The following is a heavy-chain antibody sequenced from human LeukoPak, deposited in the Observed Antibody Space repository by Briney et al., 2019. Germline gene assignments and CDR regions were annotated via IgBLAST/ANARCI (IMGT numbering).Heavy chain of an antibody. V-gene: IGHV3-66*01. J-gene: IGHJ4*02. CDR2: MYSGGST. Sequence: GGSLRLSCAASGFTVSNTYMSWVRQAPAQGLEWVSVMYSGGSTDYADSVKGRFTIPRDNSKNTVYLQMNSLEDEDTAVYYCAAVVGPSAFDCWGQGTLVTVSS. CDR3: AAVVGPSAFDC. D-gene: IGHD1-26*01. CDR1: GFTVSNTY.